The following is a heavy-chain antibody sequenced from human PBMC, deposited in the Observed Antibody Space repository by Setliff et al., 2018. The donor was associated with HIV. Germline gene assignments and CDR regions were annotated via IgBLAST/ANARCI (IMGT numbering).Heavy chain of an antibody. CDR1: GFAFSSQA. CDR2: ISESG. V-gene: IGHV3-23*01. Sequence: GGSLRLSCAASGFAFSSQAMSWVRQAPGKGLDWVSVISESGYSADSVKGRFTISRDNSKNTLYLQMDSLKTEDTAVYYCTSDLPGGDSDFFDSWGQGSLVTVSS. CDR3: TSDLPGGDSDFFDS. J-gene: IGHJ4*02. D-gene: IGHD2-21*02.